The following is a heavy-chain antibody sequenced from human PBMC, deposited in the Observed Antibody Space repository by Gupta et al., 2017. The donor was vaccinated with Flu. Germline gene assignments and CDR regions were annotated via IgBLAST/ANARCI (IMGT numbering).Heavy chain of an antibody. J-gene: IGHJ4*02. V-gene: IGHV4-34*01. CDR2: INHSGST. CDR1: GGSFSGYY. D-gene: IGHD3-22*01. CDR3: ARNYYDSSGYQGGHYY. Sequence: QVQLQQWGAGLLKPSETLSLTCAVYGGSFSGYYWSWIRQPPGKGLEWIGEINHSGSTNYNPSLKSRVTISVDTSKNQFSLKLSSVTAADTAVYYCARNYYDSSGYQGGHYYWGQGTLVTVSS.